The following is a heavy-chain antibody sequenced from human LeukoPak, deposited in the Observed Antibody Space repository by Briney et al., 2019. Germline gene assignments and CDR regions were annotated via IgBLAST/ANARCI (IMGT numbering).Heavy chain of an antibody. J-gene: IGHJ5*02. Sequence: GGSLRLSCSASGFIFSTYTMYWVRQAPGKGLEFVSVINGDGRTTYYADSVKGGFTISRDNSKNTLYLQMNSLRAEDTAVYYCVGDQVDNVGWLTWGQGTRVTVSS. D-gene: IGHD5-12*01. V-gene: IGHV3-64D*06. CDR3: VGDQVDNVGWLT. CDR1: GFIFSTYT. CDR2: INGDGRTT.